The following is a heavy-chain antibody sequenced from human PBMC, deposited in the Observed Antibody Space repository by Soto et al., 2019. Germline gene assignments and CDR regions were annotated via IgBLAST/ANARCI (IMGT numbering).Heavy chain of an antibody. CDR3: ASSYYYGSGSLSGHYYFGMDV. Sequence: GASVKVSCKASGYTSTSYGISWVRQAPGQGLEWMGWISVHNGNTNYAQKLQGRVTMTTDTSTSTAYMELRSLRSDDTAVYYRASSYYYGSGSLSGHYYFGMDVWGQGTTVTVSS. V-gene: IGHV1-18*04. D-gene: IGHD3-10*01. CDR1: GYTSTSYG. J-gene: IGHJ6*02. CDR2: ISVHNGNT.